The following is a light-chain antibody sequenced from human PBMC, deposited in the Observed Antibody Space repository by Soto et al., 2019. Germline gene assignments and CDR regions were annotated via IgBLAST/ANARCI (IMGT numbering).Light chain of an antibody. V-gene: IGLV2-14*03. CDR3: GSYTNSITLV. CDR1: SSDVGGYNY. J-gene: IGLJ2*01. CDR2: DVN. Sequence: QSALTQPASVSGSPGQSITISCTGTSSDVGGYNYVSWYQHHPGKVPKLLIYDVNMRPPGISNRFSGSKPGNTASLTISGIQAEDEGYYYCGSYTNSITLVFGGGTQLTVL.